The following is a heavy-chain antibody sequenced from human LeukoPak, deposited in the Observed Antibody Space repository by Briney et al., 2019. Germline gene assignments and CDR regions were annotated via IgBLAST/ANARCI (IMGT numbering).Heavy chain of an antibody. Sequence: EASVKVSCKASGYTFTGYYMHWVRQAPGQGLEWMGWINPNSGGTNYAQKFQGRVTMTRVTSISTAYMELSRLRSDDTAVYYCARGKYIVATLLGPLNYWGQGTLVTVSS. CDR3: ARGKYIVATLLGPLNY. V-gene: IGHV1-2*02. D-gene: IGHD5-12*01. J-gene: IGHJ4*02. CDR2: INPNSGGT. CDR1: GYTFTGYY.